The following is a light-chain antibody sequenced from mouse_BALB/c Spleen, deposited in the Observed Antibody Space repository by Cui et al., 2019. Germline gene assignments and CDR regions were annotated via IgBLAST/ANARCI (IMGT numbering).Light chain of an antibody. J-gene: IGKJ4*01. V-gene: IGKV4-68*01. CDR1: SSVSY. Sequence: QIVLTQSPALMSASPGEKVTMTCSASSSVSYMYWYLQKPRSSPKPWIYLTSNLASGVPARFSGSGSGTSYSLTISSMEAEDAATYYCQQWSSNPFTFGSGTKLEIK. CDR2: LTS. CDR3: QQWSSNPFT.